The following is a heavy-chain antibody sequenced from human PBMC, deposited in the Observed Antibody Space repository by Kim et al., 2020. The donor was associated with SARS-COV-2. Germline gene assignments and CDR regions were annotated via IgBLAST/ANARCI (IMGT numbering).Heavy chain of an antibody. CDR2: IYSSGST. J-gene: IGHJ6*01. CDR1: GGSISGYY. Sequence: SETLSLTCTVSGGSISGYYWSWIRQPPGKDLEWIGYIYSSGSTNYNPSLKSRVTISVDSSKNQFSLKLYYVTAADTAVYYCARSGGSDYYDGSDHYYGM. CDR3: ARSGGSDYYDGSDHYYGM. V-gene: IGHV4-59*13. D-gene: IGHD3-3*01.